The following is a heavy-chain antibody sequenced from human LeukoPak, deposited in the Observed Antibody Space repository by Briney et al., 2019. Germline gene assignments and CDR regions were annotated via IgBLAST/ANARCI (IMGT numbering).Heavy chain of an antibody. D-gene: IGHD1-26*01. CDR1: GFTFSSYG. Sequence: WGSLRLSCAASGFTFSSYGMHWVRQAPGKGLEWVAVISYDGSNKYYADSVKGRFTISRDNSKNTLYLQMNSLRAEDTAVYYCAGDRATSYFDYWGQGALVTISS. CDR3: AGDRATSYFDY. CDR2: ISYDGSNK. J-gene: IGHJ4*02. V-gene: IGHV3-30*03.